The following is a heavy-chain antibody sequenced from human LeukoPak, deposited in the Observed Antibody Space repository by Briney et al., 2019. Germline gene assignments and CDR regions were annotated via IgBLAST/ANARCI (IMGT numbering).Heavy chain of an antibody. Sequence: ASVKVSCKASGGTFSSYAINWVRQAPGQGLEWMGGIIPIFGTANYAQKFQGRVTITADESTSTAYMELSSLRSEDTAVYYCAREGRTGTTGEINWGQGTLVTVSS. D-gene: IGHD1-1*01. CDR2: IIPIFGTA. CDR3: AREGRTGTTGEIN. V-gene: IGHV1-69*13. CDR1: GGTFSSYA. J-gene: IGHJ4*02.